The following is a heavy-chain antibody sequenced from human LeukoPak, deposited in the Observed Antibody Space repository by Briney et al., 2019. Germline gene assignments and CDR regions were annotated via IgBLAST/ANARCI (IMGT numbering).Heavy chain of an antibody. V-gene: IGHV3-7*01. D-gene: IGHD3-10*01. J-gene: IGHJ6*02. CDR2: IKQDGSEK. CDR1: GFTFSSYR. CDR3: ARSSGSGSYTPYYYYGMDV. Sequence: PGGSLSLSCAASGFTFSSYRMSWVRLAPGKGLEWVANIKQDGSEKYYVDSVKGRFTISRDNAKNSLYLQMNSLRAEDTAVYYCARSSGSGSYTPYYYYGMDVWGQGTTVTVSS.